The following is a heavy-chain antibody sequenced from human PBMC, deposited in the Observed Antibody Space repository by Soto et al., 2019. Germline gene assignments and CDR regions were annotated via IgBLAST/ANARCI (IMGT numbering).Heavy chain of an antibody. V-gene: IGHV1-18*01. D-gene: IGHD1-26*01. CDR1: GYTFTSYG. CDR2: ISAYNGNT. J-gene: IGHJ5*02. Sequence: ASVKVSCKASGYTFTSYGISWVRQAPGQGLEWMGWISAYNGNTNYAQKLQGRVTMTTDTSTSTAYMELRSLRSDDTAVYYCARSEWELLSNWFDPWAREPWSPSPQ. CDR3: ARSEWELLSNWFDP.